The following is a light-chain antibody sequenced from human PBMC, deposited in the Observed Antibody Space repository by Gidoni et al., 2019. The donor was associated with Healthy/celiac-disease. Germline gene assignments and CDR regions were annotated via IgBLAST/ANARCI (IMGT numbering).Light chain of an antibody. V-gene: IGLV3-16*01. CDR1: ALPKKY. CDR2: KDS. CDR3: LSADSSVTVV. J-gene: IGLJ2*01. Sequence: SYELTQPPSVSVSLGQMARITCSGEALPKKYAYWYQQKPGQFPVLVIYKDSERPSGIPERFSGSSSGTIVTLTISGVQAEDEADYYCLSADSSVTVVFGGGTKLTVL.